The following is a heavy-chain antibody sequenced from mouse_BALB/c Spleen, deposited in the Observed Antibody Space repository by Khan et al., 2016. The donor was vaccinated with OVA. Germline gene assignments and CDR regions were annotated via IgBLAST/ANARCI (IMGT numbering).Heavy chain of an antibody. CDR2: IYPGDGDT. CDR1: GYAFSNYW. D-gene: IGHD2-14*01. CDR3: ARSGYDYFAY. J-gene: IGHJ3*01. Sequence: VELVESGAELVRPGSSVKISCKASGYAFSNYWMHWVKQRPGQGLEWIGQIYPGDGDTSFNGKFRGKATLTADKSSSTAYMQLSSLTSEDSAVYFCARSGYDYFAYWGQGTLVTVSA. V-gene: IGHV1-80*01.